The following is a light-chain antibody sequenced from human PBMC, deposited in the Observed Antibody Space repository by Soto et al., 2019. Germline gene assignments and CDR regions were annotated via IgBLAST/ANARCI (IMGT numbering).Light chain of an antibody. CDR3: QQSYSTPKT. CDR1: QSISSY. V-gene: IGKV1-39*01. J-gene: IGKJ1*01. Sequence: DIQMTQSPSSLSAAVGDRVRMTCRASQSISSYLNWYQQKPGKAPKLLIYAASSLQSGVPSRFSGSGSGTDFTLTISSLQPEDFATYYCQQSYSTPKTFGQGTKVDI. CDR2: AAS.